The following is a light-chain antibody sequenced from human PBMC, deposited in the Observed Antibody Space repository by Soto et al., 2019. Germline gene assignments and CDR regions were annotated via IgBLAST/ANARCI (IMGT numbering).Light chain of an antibody. CDR3: QQYGSFPLT. J-gene: IGKJ4*01. Sequence: VLTQSPGTLSLSPGERATLFCRASQSVSSDFLAWYQQKPGQAPRLLIYVASDRATGIPDRFSGSGSATDFTLTISRLEPEDFAVYYCQQYGSFPLTFGGGTKVEI. CDR1: QSVSSDF. CDR2: VAS. V-gene: IGKV3-20*01.